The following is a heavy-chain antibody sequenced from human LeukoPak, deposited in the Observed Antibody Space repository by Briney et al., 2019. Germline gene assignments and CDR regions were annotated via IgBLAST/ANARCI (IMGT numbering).Heavy chain of an antibody. CDR2: MNPNSGGS. CDR1: GYTFTGYY. CDR3: ARDVAAAGTGDY. V-gene: IGHV1-2*02. J-gene: IGHJ4*02. D-gene: IGHD6-13*01. Sequence: ASVKVSCKASGYTFTGYYMHWVRQAPGQGLEWMGWMNPNSGGSNYAQNFQCRVTMTRATSIRPAYMELSRLRSDDTAVYYCARDVAAAGTGDYWGQGTLVTVSS.